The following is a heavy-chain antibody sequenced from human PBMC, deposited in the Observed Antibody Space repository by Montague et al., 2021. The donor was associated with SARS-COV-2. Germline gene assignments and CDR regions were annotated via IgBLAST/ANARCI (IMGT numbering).Heavy chain of an antibody. V-gene: IGHV4-39*01. CDR1: GGSIRTSSYY. CDR3: AMRGGALDAFDI. CDR2: IYYSGST. D-gene: IGHD4-17*01. Sequence: SDTLSLTCTVSGGSIRTSSYYWGWIHQPPGKGLDWIGSIYYSGSTYYNPSLKSRVTISVDTSKNQFSLKLSSVTAADTAVYYCAMRGGALDAFDIWGQGTMVIVSS. J-gene: IGHJ3*02.